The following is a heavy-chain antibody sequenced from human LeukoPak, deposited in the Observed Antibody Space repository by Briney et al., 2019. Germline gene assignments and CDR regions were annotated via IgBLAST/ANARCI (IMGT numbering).Heavy chain of an antibody. Sequence: GGSLRLSCAASGFTFSSYAMSWVRQAPGKGLEWVGNIKQDGSEKYCVDSVKGRFTISRDNAENSLYLQMNSLRAEDTAVYYCARGSGYFYYYYMDVWGKGTTVTVSS. V-gene: IGHV3-7*04. CDR3: ARGSGYFYYYYMDV. D-gene: IGHD3-10*01. J-gene: IGHJ6*03. CDR1: GFTFSSYA. CDR2: IKQDGSEK.